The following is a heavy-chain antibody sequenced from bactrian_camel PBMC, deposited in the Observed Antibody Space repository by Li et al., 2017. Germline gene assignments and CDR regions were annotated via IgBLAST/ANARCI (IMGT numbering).Heavy chain of an antibody. V-gene: IGHV3S53*01. CDR2: IDLDDNT. D-gene: IGHD1*01. J-gene: IGHJ4*01. CDR1: GYDYSSGC. Sequence: HVQLVESGGGSVQAGGSLRLSCVATGYDYSSGCGGWIRQAPGKEREGVADIDLDDNTSYADSVKGRFTISRDNARNTVYLQMDSLQPEDTAVYYCVTGPMTWPPLREYADWGQGTQVTVS. CDR3: VTGPMTWPPLREYAD.